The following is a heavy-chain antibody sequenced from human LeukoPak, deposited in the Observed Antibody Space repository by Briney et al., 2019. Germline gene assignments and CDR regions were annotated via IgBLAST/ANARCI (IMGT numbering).Heavy chain of an antibody. D-gene: IGHD6-6*01. Sequence: GTLSLTCAVSGGSISSSNWWSWVRQAPGKGLVWVSRINSDGSSTSYADSVKGRFTISRDNAKNTLYLQMNSLRAEDTAVYYCARGLSGYSSSLGYWGQGTLVTVSS. CDR3: ARGLSGYSSSLGY. CDR1: GGSISSSNW. CDR2: INSDGSST. J-gene: IGHJ4*02. V-gene: IGHV3-74*01.